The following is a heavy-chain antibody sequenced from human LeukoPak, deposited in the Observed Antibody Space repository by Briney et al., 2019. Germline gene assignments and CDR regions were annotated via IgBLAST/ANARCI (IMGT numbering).Heavy chain of an antibody. Sequence: GGSLRLSCAASGLTFSNYAMSWVRQAPGKGLEWVSAISESGDSTYYAASVKGRFTISRDNSKNTLYLQMKSLRAADTALYYCAKDISQGYTYGSIEQDYWGQGTLVTVSS. V-gene: IGHV3-23*01. D-gene: IGHD5-18*01. J-gene: IGHJ4*02. CDR3: AKDISQGYTYGSIEQDY. CDR1: GLTFSNYA. CDR2: ISESGDST.